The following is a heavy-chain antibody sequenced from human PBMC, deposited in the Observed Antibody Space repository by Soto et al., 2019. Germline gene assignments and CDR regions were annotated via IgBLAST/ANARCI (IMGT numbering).Heavy chain of an antibody. J-gene: IGHJ4*02. CDR3: TPTGPTVNQFDY. D-gene: IGHD4-4*01. Sequence: EVQLVESGGGLVQPGGSLKLSCAASGFTFSVSAMHWVRQASGKGLEWVGRIRSKANSYATAYAASVKGRFTISRDDSKNTAYLQMNSLKTEDTAVYYCTPTGPTVNQFDYWGQGTLVTVSS. V-gene: IGHV3-73*02. CDR2: IRSKANSYAT. CDR1: GFTFSVSA.